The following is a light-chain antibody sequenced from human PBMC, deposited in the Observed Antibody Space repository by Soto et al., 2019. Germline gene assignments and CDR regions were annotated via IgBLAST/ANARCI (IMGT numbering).Light chain of an antibody. J-gene: IGKJ3*01. CDR3: QQYDTYPFT. CDR2: KAS. Sequence: DIQMTQSPSNLSASIGDRVTITCRASQSINNWLAWYQQKPGKAPKVLIYKASSLESGVPSRFSGSESGTEFTLAINSLQHDDFATYYCQQYDTYPFTFGSGTKVDIK. CDR1: QSINNW. V-gene: IGKV1-5*03.